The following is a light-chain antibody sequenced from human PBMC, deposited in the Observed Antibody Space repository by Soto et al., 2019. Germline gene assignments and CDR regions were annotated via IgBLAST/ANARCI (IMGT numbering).Light chain of an antibody. CDR1: QSISSSF. J-gene: IGKJ4*01. Sequence: EFVLTQSPGKLSLSPGERATLSCRASQSISSSFLAWYQQKPGQAPRLLIYGASSRGTGIPDRFSGSGSGPDFTPTISRLEPDDFAVYYCQQDGSSPPLTFGGGTKVEIK. V-gene: IGKV3-20*01. CDR3: QQDGSSPPLT. CDR2: GAS.